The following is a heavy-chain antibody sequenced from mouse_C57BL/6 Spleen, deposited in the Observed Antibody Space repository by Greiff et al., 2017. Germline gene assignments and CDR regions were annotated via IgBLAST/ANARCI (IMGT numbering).Heavy chain of an antibody. D-gene: IGHD2-4*01. CDR3: TRDRLDYGYAMDD. J-gene: IGHJ4*01. CDR1: GFTFSSYA. CDR2: ISSGGDYI. Sequence: EVQRVESGEGLVKPGGSLKLSCAASGFTFSSYAMSWVRQTPEKRLEWVAYISSGGDYIYYADTVKGRFTISRDNARNTLYLQMSSLKSEDTAMYYCTRDRLDYGYAMDDWGQGTSVTVSS. V-gene: IGHV5-9-1*02.